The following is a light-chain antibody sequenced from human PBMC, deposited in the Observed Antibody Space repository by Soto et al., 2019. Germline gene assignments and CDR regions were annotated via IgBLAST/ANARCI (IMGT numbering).Light chain of an antibody. Sequence: QSVLTQPPSVSGAPGQRVTISCTGSSSNIGAGYDVHWYQQLPGTAPKLLIQGNSNRPSGVPDRFSGSKSGTSASLAITGLQAEDEADYYCQSYDSSLSGWVFGGGTNLTVL. V-gene: IGLV1-40*01. CDR1: SSNIGAGYD. CDR3: QSYDSSLSGWV. CDR2: GNS. J-gene: IGLJ3*02.